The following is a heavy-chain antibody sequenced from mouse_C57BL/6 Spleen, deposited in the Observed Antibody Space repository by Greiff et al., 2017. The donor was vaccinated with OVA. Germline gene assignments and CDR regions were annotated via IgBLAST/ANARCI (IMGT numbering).Heavy chain of an antibody. J-gene: IGHJ2*01. V-gene: IGHV1-80*01. CDR3: ARENHYDSYADFDD. CDR2: FYPGDGDT. D-gene: IGHD2-1*01. Sequence: QVQLQQSGAELVKPGASVKISCKASGYAFTSYWMEWVKQRPGKGLEWIGQFYPGDGDTNYNGKFKGKATLTAEKSSSTAYLELSRLTSEDSAVYFCARENHYDSYADFDDWGQGTTLTVAS. CDR1: GYAFTSYW.